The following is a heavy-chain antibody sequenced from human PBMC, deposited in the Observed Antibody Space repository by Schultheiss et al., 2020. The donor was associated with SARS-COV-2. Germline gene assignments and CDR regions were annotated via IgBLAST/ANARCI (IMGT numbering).Heavy chain of an antibody. CDR2: ISSSSSYI. CDR1: GFTFSSYS. J-gene: IGHJ6*02. D-gene: IGHD2/OR15-2a*01. CDR3: ARLLLRDSYLYGMGV. V-gene: IGHV3-21*01. Sequence: GGSLRLSCAASGFTFSSYSMNWVRQAPGKGLEWVSSISSSSSYIYYADSVKGRFTISRDNAKNSLYLQMNSLRAEDTAVYYCARLLLRDSYLYGMGVWGQGTTVTVSS.